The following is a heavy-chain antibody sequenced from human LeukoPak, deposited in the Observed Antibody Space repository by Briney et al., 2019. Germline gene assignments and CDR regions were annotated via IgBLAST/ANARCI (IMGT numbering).Heavy chain of an antibody. V-gene: IGHV4-39*01. Sequence: PSETLSLTCTVSGGSISSSSYYWGWIRQPPGKGLEWIGSIYYSGSTYCNPSLKSRVTISVDTSKNQFSLKLSSVTAADTAVYYCARGLVDFWSGYTGDYYYYYMDVWGKGTTVTVSS. CDR3: ARGLVDFWSGYTGDYYYYYMDV. D-gene: IGHD3-3*01. CDR1: GGSISSSSYY. J-gene: IGHJ6*03. CDR2: IYYSGST.